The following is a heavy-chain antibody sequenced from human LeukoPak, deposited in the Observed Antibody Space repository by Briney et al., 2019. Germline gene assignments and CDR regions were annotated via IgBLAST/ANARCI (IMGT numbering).Heavy chain of an antibody. V-gene: IGHV4-38-2*01. CDR1: GYSISSGYY. J-gene: IGHJ6*03. D-gene: IGHD6-6*01. CDR3: ARLQLVYPYYYYYYMDV. Sequence: SETLSLTCAVSGYSISSGYYWGWIRQPPGKGLEWIGSIYHSGSTYYNPSLKSRVTISVDTSKNQFSLKLSSVTAADTAVYYCARLQLVYPYYYYYYMDVWGKGTTVTVSS. CDR2: IYHSGST.